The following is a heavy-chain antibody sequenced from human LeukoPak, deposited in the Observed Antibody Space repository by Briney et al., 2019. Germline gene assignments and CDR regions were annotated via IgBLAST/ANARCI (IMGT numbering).Heavy chain of an antibody. V-gene: IGHV1-69*04. CDR3: ARVLTYGVARQDIVVVPAAKCGMDV. CDR1: GGTFSSYA. J-gene: IGHJ6*02. D-gene: IGHD2-2*01. CDR2: IIPILGIA. Sequence: SVKVSCKASGGTFSSYAISWVRQAPGQGLEWMGRIIPILGIANYAQKFQGRVTTTADKSTSTAYMELSSLRSEDTAVYYCARVLTYGVARQDIVVVPAAKCGMDVWGQGTTVTVSS.